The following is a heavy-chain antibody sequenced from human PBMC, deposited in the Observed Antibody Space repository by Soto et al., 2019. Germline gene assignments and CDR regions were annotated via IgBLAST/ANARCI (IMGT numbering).Heavy chain of an antibody. J-gene: IGHJ4*02. CDR1: GGTFSSYA. V-gene: IGHV1-69*01. D-gene: IGHD3-10*01. CDR2: IIPIFGTA. CDR3: ARGAGSYYNRYFDY. Sequence: QVQLVQSGAEVKKPGSSVKVSCKASGGTFSSYAISWVRQAPGQGLEWMGGIIPIFGTANYAQRFQGRVTITADESTCTAYMELSSLRSEDTAVYYCARGAGSYYNRYFDYWGQGTLVTVSS.